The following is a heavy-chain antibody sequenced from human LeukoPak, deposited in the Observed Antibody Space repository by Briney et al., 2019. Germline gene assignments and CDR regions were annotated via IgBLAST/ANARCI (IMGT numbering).Heavy chain of an antibody. J-gene: IGHJ6*03. Sequence: ASVKVSCKASGYTFTSYDINWVRQATGQGLEWMGWMNPNSGNTGYAQKFQGRVTITRNTSISTAYMELSSLRSEDTAVYYCARTYSSGWYYYYYMDVRAKGPRSPSP. V-gene: IGHV1-8*03. CDR1: GYTFTSYD. CDR3: ARTYSSGWYYYYYMDV. CDR2: MNPNSGNT. D-gene: IGHD6-19*01.